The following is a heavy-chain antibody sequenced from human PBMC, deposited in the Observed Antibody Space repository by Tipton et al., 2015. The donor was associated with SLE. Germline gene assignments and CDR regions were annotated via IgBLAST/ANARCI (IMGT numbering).Heavy chain of an antibody. CDR3: ARGGADTTVTWAFDG. Sequence: QSGPEVKKPGASVKVSCKSSNYTFTNFGISWVRQAPGQGLEWMGWISAYHGDTIYAQKFQGRVTMTTDTSTSTAYMELRSLRSDDTAIYYCARGGADTTVTWAFDGWGQGTMVTVSS. CDR2: ISAYHGDT. CDR1: NYTFTNFG. J-gene: IGHJ3*01. D-gene: IGHD4-17*01. V-gene: IGHV1-18*01.